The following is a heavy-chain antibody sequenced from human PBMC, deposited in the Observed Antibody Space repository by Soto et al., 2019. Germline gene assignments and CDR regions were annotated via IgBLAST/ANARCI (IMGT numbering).Heavy chain of an antibody. J-gene: IGHJ5*02. V-gene: IGHV4-38-2*02. CDR1: GYSISSGYY. CDR3: AREDSRTFDP. CDR2: IYHSGSD. D-gene: IGHD6-13*01. Sequence: SETLSLTCAVSGYSISSGYYWGLIRQPPDKGLGWIGGIYHSGSDYYNPSLKSRVIISVDTSKNQFSLKLSSVTAADTAVYYCAREDSRTFDPWGQGTLVTVS.